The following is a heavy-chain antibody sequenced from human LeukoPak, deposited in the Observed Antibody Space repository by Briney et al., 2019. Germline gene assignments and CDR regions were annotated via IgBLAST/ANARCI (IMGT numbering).Heavy chain of an antibody. CDR1: GGSISSSSYY. J-gene: IGHJ4*02. CDR3: AREPYYYDSSGYTSFDY. D-gene: IGHD3-22*01. Sequence: SETLSLTCTVSGGSISSSSYYWGWIRQPPGKGLEWIGSIYYSGSTYYNPSLKSRVTISVDTSKNQFSLKLSSVTAADTAVYYCAREPYYYDSSGYTSFDYWGQGTLVTVSS. V-gene: IGHV4-39*01. CDR2: IYYSGST.